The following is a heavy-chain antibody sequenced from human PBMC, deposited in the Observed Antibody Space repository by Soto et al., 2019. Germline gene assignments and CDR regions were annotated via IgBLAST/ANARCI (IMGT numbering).Heavy chain of an antibody. D-gene: IGHD3-9*01. J-gene: IGHJ5*02. CDR2: MYYSGTT. CDR1: NGSISRGAYS. Sequence: QVQLQESGPGLVKPSQTLSLTCTVSNGSISRGAYSWCWICHHPGKGLEWIGHMYYSGTTYYNPSLKSQVTIAEGTIDSYVALKLTSVTAAGTAVYYCARAMTYYDIVTWGQGILVTVSS. CDR3: ARAMTYYDIVT. V-gene: IGHV4-31*01.